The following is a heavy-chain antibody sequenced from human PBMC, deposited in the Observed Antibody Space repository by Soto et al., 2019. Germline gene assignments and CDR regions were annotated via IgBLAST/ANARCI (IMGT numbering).Heavy chain of an antibody. Sequence: PGGSLRLACAASGFTFSSYAMYWVRQAPGKGLEWVAVISYDGSNRYYADSVKGRFTISRDNSKNTLYLQMNSLRAEDTAVYYCATESYWGQGTLVTVSS. CDR3: ATESY. V-gene: IGHV3-30-3*01. CDR2: ISYDGSNR. J-gene: IGHJ4*02. CDR1: GFTFSSYA.